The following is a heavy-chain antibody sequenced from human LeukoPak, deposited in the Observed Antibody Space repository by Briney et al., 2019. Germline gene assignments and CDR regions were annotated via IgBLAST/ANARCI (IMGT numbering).Heavy chain of an antibody. CDR2: IYYSGST. CDR1: GASISPYN. V-gene: IGHV4-59*01. J-gene: IGHJ5*02. CDR3: ARGNTYGDYVGWYWFDP. Sequence: PSETLSLTCTVSGASISPYNWNWIRQPSGKGLEWIGYIYYSGSTNYNPSLKSRVTISVDTSKNQFSLQLSSVTAADTAVYYCARGNTYGDYVGWYWFDPWGQRTLVTVSS. D-gene: IGHD4-17*01.